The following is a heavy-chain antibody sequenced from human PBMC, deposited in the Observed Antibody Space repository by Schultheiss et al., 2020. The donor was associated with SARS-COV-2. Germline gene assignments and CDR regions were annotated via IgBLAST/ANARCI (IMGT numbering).Heavy chain of an antibody. V-gene: IGHV1-18*01. J-gene: IGHJ4*02. CDR3: ARGSSSSLAPGMEY. D-gene: IGHD6-13*01. CDR2: ISAYNGNT. CDR1: GGTFSSYA. Sequence: ASVKVSCKASGGTFSSYAISWVRQAPGQGLEWMGWISAYNGNTNYAQKLQGRVTMTTDTSTSTAYMELRSLRSEDTAVYYCARGSSSSLAPGMEYWGQGTLVTVSS.